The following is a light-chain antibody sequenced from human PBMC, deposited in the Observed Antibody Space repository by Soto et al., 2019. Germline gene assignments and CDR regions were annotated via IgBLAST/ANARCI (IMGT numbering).Light chain of an antibody. CDR3: SSHTTYSTRV. V-gene: IGLV2-14*01. Sequence: QSALTQPASVSGSPGQSIAISCTGTSSDIGSYNYVSWYQQHPGKAPKLMIHEVSNRPSGVSDRFSDSKSGNTASLTISGLQADDEADYYCSSHTTYSTRVFGTGTKVTVL. CDR1: SSDIGSYNY. J-gene: IGLJ1*01. CDR2: EVS.